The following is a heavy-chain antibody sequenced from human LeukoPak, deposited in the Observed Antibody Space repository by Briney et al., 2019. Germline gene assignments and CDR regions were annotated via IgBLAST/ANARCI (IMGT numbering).Heavy chain of an antibody. D-gene: IGHD6-19*01. V-gene: IGHV3-11*01. Sequence: GGSLRLSCAASGFTFSDYYMSWIRQAPGKGLEWVSYISSSGSTIYYADSVKGRFTISRDNAKDSLYLQTNSLRAEDTAVYYCARYSDSSGPGYYYYYGMDVWGQGTTVTVSS. CDR3: ARYSDSSGPGYYYYYGMDV. CDR1: GFTFSDYY. J-gene: IGHJ6*02. CDR2: ISSSGSTI.